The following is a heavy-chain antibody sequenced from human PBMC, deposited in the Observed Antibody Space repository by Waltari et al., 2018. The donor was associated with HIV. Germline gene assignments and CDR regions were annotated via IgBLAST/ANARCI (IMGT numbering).Heavy chain of an antibody. CDR1: GFIFRNSG. J-gene: IGHJ4*01. CDR3: VTSAWGRNVAVLPVGERPQMGDY. CDR2: ISFDGFSK. Sequence: QVQLTESGGGVVQPGGSLRLSCAASGVESGFIFRNSGFHWVRQAPGHGLEWVAAISFDGFSKHSSASVKGRFSIRRDNSNNTLFLQMDNLRRSDSGIYYCVTSAWGRNVAVLPVGERPQMGDYWGHGNLVTVSS. D-gene: IGHD2-21*01. V-gene: IGHV3-30*03.